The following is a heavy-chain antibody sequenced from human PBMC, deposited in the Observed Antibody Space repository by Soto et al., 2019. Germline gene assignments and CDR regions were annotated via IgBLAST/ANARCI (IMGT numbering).Heavy chain of an antibody. Sequence: MSLTCTVSGGSISSYYWSWIRQPPGKGLEWIGYIYYSGSTNYNPSLKSRATISLDTSKNQFSLKLSSVTAADTAVYYCARQGPASILNTWFDPWGQGTLVTVSS. CDR1: GGSISSYY. D-gene: IGHD2-2*01. CDR2: IYYSGST. V-gene: IGHV4-59*01. J-gene: IGHJ5*02. CDR3: ARQGPASILNTWFDP.